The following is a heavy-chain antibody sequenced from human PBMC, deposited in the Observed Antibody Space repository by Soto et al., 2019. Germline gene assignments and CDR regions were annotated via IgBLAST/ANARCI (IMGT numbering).Heavy chain of an antibody. J-gene: IGHJ6*02. V-gene: IGHV3-15*07. CDR2: IKTSAGGGAT. Sequence: EVQLVESAGGLVKPGGSLRLSCVASGFSFNEAWMNWVRQAPGEGLEWVGRIKTSAGGGATDYAAPVQGRFTISRDDSKTALYLHMISLRSEDTAIYYFTTVSVEGIWGQGTTVTVSS. CDR1: GFSFNEAW. CDR3: TTVSVEGI. D-gene: IGHD2-15*01.